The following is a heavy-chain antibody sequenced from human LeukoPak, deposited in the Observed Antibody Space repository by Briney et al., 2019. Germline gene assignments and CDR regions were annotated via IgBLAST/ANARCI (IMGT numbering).Heavy chain of an antibody. J-gene: IGHJ3*02. CDR2: IYPGDSDT. Sequence: GESLKISCKGSGYSFTSYWIGWVRQMPGKGLEWMGIIYPGDSDTRYSPSFQGQVTISADKSISTAYLQWSSLKASDTAMYYCARDYGDYGVGLGNDAFDIWGQGTMVTVSS. CDR3: ARDYGDYGVGLGNDAFDI. CDR1: GYSFTSYW. V-gene: IGHV5-51*01. D-gene: IGHD4-17*01.